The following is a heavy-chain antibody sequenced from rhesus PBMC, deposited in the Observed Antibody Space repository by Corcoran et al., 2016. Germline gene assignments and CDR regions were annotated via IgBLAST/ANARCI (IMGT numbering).Heavy chain of an antibody. CDR2: IYGSGSST. J-gene: IGHJ5-1*01. Sequence: QVQLQESGPGLVKPSETLSVTCAVSGGSISSSYWSWIRQAPGEGLEWIGYIYGSGSSTNYNPSLKSRVTLSVDTSKNQFSLKLSSVTAADTAVYYCASGPEGYNRFDVWGAGVLVTVSS. D-gene: IGHD3-34*01. CDR3: ASGPEGYNRFDV. CDR1: GGSISSSY. V-gene: IGHV4-169*02.